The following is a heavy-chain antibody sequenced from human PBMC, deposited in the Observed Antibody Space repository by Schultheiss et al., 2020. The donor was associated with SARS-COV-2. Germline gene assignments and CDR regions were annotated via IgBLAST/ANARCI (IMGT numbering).Heavy chain of an antibody. V-gene: IGHV1-18*01. J-gene: IGHJ5*02. CDR3: AKDRRIAVAGEPLSPNWFDP. CDR2: ISAYNGNT. CDR1: GYTFTSYG. Sequence: ASVKVSCKASGYTFTSYGISWVRQAPGQGLEWMGWISAYNGNTNYAQKLQGRVTMTTDTSTSTAYMELRSLRSDDTAVYYCAKDRRIAVAGEPLSPNWFDPWGQGTLVTVSS. D-gene: IGHD6-19*01.